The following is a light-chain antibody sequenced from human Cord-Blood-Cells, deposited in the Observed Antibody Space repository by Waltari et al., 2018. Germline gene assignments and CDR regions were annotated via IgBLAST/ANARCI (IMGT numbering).Light chain of an antibody. CDR2: DSS. J-gene: IGKJ2*01. CDR3: QQYGSSPYT. V-gene: IGKV3D-20*01. CDR1: QCVSSSY. Sequence: IVLTPSPATLSFSSGERPPLPCGASQCVSSSYFAWYQQKPGLAPRLLIYDSSSRATGIPDRFSCSGSGTDVTLTISRLEPEDFAVYYGQQYGSSPYTFGQGTKLEIK.